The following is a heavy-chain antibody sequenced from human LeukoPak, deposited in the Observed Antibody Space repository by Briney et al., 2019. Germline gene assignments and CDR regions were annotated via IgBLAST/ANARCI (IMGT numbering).Heavy chain of an antibody. CDR3: ARVSGGDHDFWSAFSHFNWFDP. D-gene: IGHD3-3*01. Sequence: GGSLRLSCAASGFTFSSYSMNWVRQAPGKGLEWVSSISSSSSYIYYADSVKGRFTISRDNAKNSLYLQMNSLTTEDTAIYYCARVSGGDHDFWSAFSHFNWFDPWGPGTLVTVSS. CDR1: GFTFSSYS. V-gene: IGHV3-21*04. CDR2: ISSSSSYI. J-gene: IGHJ5*02.